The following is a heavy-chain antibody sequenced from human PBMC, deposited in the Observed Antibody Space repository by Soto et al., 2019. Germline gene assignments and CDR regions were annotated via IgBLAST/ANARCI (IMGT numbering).Heavy chain of an antibody. J-gene: IGHJ4*02. Sequence: WRWIRQPPGKGLEWIGYIYYSGSTNYNPSLKSRVTISIDTSKNQFSLKLSSVTAADTAVYYCARARGGYFDYWGQGTLVSVSS. CDR3: ARARGGYFDY. CDR2: IYYSGST. V-gene: IGHV4-59*01.